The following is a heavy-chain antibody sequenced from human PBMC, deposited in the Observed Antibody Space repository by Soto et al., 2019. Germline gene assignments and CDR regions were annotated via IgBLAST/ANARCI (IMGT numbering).Heavy chain of an antibody. V-gene: IGHV1-2*02. CDR3: AKDLTRQLAYWLDP. D-gene: IGHD6-6*01. CDR1: GFSFTGYY. CDR2: INAHSGGT. Sequence: ASVKVSCKASGFSFTGYYIHWLRQAPGQGLEWMGWINAHSGGTEYAQKFQGRVTLTRDTSISTAYMTLSSLRSDDTAIYYCAKDLTRQLAYWLDPWGQGTQVPVS. J-gene: IGHJ5*02.